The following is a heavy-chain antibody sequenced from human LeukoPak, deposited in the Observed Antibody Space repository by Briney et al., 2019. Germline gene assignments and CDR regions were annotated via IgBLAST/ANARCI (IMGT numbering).Heavy chain of an antibody. Sequence: PSETLSLTCAVYGGSFSGYYWGWIRQPPGKGLEWIGSIYYSGSTYYNPSLRSRVTISVDTSKNQFSLKLSSVTAADTAVYYCASIVGGPLPFDYWGQGTLVTVSS. CDR1: GGSFSGYY. V-gene: IGHV4-39*01. J-gene: IGHJ4*02. CDR2: IYYSGST. CDR3: ASIVGGPLPFDY. D-gene: IGHD1-26*01.